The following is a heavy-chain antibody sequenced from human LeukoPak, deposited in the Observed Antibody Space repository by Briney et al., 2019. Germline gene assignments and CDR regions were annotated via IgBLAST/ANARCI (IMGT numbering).Heavy chain of an antibody. D-gene: IGHD1-26*01. CDR2: ISYDGSNK. CDR3: ARDASPWELLPSDAFDI. J-gene: IGHJ3*02. V-gene: IGHV3-30-3*01. CDR1: GFTFSSYA. Sequence: GGSLRLSGAASGFTFSSYAIHWVRQAPGKGLEWVAVISYDGSNKYYADSVKGRFTISRDNSKNTLYLQMNSLRAEDTAVYYCARDASPWELLPSDAFDIWGQGTMVTVSS.